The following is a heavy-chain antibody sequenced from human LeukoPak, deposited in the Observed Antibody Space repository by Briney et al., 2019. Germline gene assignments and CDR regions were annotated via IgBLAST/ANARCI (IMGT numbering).Heavy chain of an antibody. V-gene: IGHV1-18*01. J-gene: IGHJ5*02. CDR2: ISAYNGNT. Sequence: ASVKVSCKASGYTFTSYGISWVRQAPGQGLEWMGWISAYNGNTNYAQKLQGRVTMTTDTSTSTAYMELRSLRSDDTAVYYCARERRNYGSGSYLSFDPWGQGTLVTVSS. D-gene: IGHD3-10*01. CDR3: ARERRNYGSGSYLSFDP. CDR1: GYTFTSYG.